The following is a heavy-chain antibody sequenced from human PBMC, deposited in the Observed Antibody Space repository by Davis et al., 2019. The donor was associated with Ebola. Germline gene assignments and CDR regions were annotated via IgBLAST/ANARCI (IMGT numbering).Heavy chain of an antibody. D-gene: IGHD1-26*01. CDR2: IYYSGST. CDR1: GGSISSGGYY. CDR3: ATQNVGGLDY. V-gene: IGHV4-31*03. J-gene: IGHJ4*02. Sequence: MPSETLSLTCTVSGGSISSGGYYWSWIRQHPGKGLEWIGYIYYSGSTYYNPSLKSRVTISVDTSKNQFSLKLSSVTAADTAVYYCATQNVGGLDYWGQGTLVTVSS.